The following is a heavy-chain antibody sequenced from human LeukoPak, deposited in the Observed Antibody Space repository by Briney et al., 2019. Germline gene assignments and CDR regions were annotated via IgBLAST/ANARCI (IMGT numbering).Heavy chain of an antibody. D-gene: IGHD6-19*01. Sequence: SQTLSLTCAISGDSVSSNSAAWNWIRQSPSRGLEWLGRTYYRSKWYNEYPVSVRSRITINPDTSKNQFSLQLNSVTPEDTAVYYCARSSSSHLYNWFDPWGQGTLVTVSS. CDR1: GDSVSSNSAA. CDR3: ARSSSSHLYNWFDP. V-gene: IGHV6-1*01. CDR2: TYYRSKWYN. J-gene: IGHJ5*02.